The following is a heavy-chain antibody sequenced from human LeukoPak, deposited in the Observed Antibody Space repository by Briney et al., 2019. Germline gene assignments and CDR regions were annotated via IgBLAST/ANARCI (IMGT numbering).Heavy chain of an antibody. D-gene: IGHD3-16*01. CDR1: GFIFSSYW. CDR2: TKQDGSEK. J-gene: IGHJ6*02. V-gene: IGHV3-7*03. Sequence: GGSLRLSCATSGFIFSSYWMSWVRQAPGKGLEWVANTKQDGSEKYYVDSVKGRFTISRDNAKNSLYLQMSNLRAEDTAVYFCARGGGLDVWGQGATVTVSS. CDR3: ARGGGLDV.